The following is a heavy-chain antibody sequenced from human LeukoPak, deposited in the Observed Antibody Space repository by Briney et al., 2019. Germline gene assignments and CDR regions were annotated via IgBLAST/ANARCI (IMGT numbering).Heavy chain of an antibody. CDR2: ISGNGGST. CDR1: GFTFSSYS. Sequence: GGSLRLSCAASGFTFSSYSMNWVRQAPGKGLEWVSAISGNGGSTYYADSVKGRFTISRDNSKNTLYLQMNSLRGEDTAVYYCAKTQRIDYSKLRFAYWGQGTLVTVPS. D-gene: IGHD4-11*01. CDR3: AKTQRIDYSKLRFAY. J-gene: IGHJ4*02. V-gene: IGHV3-23*01.